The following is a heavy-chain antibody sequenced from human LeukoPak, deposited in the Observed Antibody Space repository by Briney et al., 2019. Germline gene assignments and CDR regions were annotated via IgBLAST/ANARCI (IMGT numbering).Heavy chain of an antibody. CDR2: IRDNGSST. CDR1: GFTFSSYA. CDR3: SRGPYYYDISGSSFGDY. J-gene: IGHJ4*02. Sequence: PGGSLRLSCAASGFTFSSYAMSWVRQAPGKGREWVSTIRDNGSSTYYTDSVKGRFTISRDSSKNTLYLQMNNLRADDTAMYYCSRGPYYYDISGSSFGDYWRQGTLVTVSS. V-gene: IGHV3-23*01. D-gene: IGHD3-22*01.